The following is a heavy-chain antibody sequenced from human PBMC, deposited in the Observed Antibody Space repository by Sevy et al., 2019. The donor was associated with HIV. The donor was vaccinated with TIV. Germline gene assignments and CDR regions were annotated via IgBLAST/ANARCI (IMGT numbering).Heavy chain of an antibody. Sequence: GGCLRLSCAASGFTFSSYGMHWVRQAPGKGLEWVAVISYDGSNKYYADSVKGRFTISRDNSKNTLYLQMNSLRAEDTAVYYCAKDQEIRGVIILDYWGHGTLVTVSS. CDR1: GFTFSSYG. D-gene: IGHD3-10*01. CDR3: AKDQEIRGVIILDY. CDR2: ISYDGSNK. J-gene: IGHJ4*01. V-gene: IGHV3-30*18.